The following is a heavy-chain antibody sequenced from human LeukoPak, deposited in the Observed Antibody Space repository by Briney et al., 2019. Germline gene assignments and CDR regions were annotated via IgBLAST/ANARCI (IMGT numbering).Heavy chain of an antibody. CDR3: AKTFYPLFEYFQH. Sequence: GGSLRLSCAASGFTFSTYAMNWVRQTPRQGLQWVAVVSPGGVNTYYADSVKGRFTISRDNSKNTLYLQMNSLRAEDTAVYYCAKTFYPLFEYFQHWGQGTLVTVSS. CDR1: GFTFSTYA. V-gene: IGHV3-23*01. CDR2: VSPGGVNT. D-gene: IGHD2/OR15-2a*01. J-gene: IGHJ1*01.